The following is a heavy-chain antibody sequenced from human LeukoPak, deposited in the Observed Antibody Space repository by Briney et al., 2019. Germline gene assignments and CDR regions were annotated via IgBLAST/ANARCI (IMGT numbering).Heavy chain of an antibody. CDR3: ARDKSGSSGWYSFFDY. V-gene: IGHV1-2*02. CDR2: IDPNSGGT. J-gene: IGHJ4*02. Sequence: VASVKVSCKASGYTFTNYYMHWVRQAPGQGLEWMGWIDPNSGGTNYAQKFQGRVTMTRDTSISTAYMELSRLRSDDTAVYYCARDKSGSSGWYSFFDYWGQGTLVTVSS. CDR1: GYTFTNYY. D-gene: IGHD6-19*01.